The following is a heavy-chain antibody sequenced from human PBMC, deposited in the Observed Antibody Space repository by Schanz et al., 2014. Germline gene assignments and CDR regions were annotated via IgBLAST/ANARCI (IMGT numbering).Heavy chain of an antibody. V-gene: IGHV3-66*01. CDR2: IYTDGST. CDR3: ARGIITMVRGGDVGAFDT. Sequence: EVQLVESGGGLVQPGGSLRLSCAASGFTVSKNYMSWVRQAPGKGLEWVSIIYTDGSTYYADSVRDRFTISRDNSKNALYLQMDSLRAEDTAVYYCARGIITMVRGGDVGAFDTWGQGTMVTVSS. CDR1: GFTVSKNY. D-gene: IGHD3-10*01. J-gene: IGHJ3*02.